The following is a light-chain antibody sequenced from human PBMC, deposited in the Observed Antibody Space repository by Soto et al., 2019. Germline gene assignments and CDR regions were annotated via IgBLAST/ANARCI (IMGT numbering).Light chain of an antibody. CDR1: SSDVGGYNY. Sequence: QSVLTQPASVSGSPGQSITISCTGTSSDVGGYNYVSWYQQHPGKAPKLMIYEVSNRPSGFSNRFSGSKSGNTASLTISGLQAEDEADYYCSSYTSSTRVFGTGTKLTVL. CDR3: SSYTSSTRV. CDR2: EVS. J-gene: IGLJ1*01. V-gene: IGLV2-14*01.